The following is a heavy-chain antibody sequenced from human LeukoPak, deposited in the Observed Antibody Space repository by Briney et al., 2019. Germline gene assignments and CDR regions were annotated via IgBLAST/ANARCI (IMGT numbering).Heavy chain of an antibody. CDR2: IYYSGST. D-gene: IGHD3-10*01. Sequence: PSETLSLTCTVSGASVSGSPYYWGWIRQPPGKGLEWIGSIYYSGSTYYNPSLKSRVTISVDTSKNQFSLKLSSVTAADTAVYYCARGPRYYCGSGSTCFDYWGQGTLVTVSS. CDR1: GASVSGSPYY. J-gene: IGHJ4*02. V-gene: IGHV4-39*01. CDR3: ARGPRYYCGSGSTCFDY.